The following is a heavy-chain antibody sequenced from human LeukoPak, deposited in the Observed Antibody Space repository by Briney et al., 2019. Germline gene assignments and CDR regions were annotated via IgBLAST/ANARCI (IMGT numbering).Heavy chain of an antibody. Sequence: ASVKVSCRASGYTFTTYYMHWVRQAPGQGLEWMGIINPSGGSTTYAQNFQGRVTMTTDTSTSTAYMELRSLSSDDTAVYYCARGHYYDSSGYYRPCDYWGQGTLVTVSS. J-gene: IGHJ4*02. CDR1: GYTFTTYY. CDR3: ARGHYYDSSGYYRPCDY. CDR2: INPSGGST. V-gene: IGHV1-46*01. D-gene: IGHD3-22*01.